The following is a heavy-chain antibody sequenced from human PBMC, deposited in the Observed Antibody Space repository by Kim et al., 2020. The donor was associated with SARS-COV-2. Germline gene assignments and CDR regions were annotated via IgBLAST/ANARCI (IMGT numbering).Heavy chain of an antibody. CDR2: ISYDGSNK. D-gene: IGHD6-6*01. CDR1: GFTFSSYG. V-gene: IGHV3-30*18. J-gene: IGHJ4*02. Sequence: GGSLRLSCAASGFTFSSYGMHRVRQAPGKGLEWVAVISYDGSNKYYADSVKGRFTISRDNSKNTLYLQMNSLRAEDTAVYYCAKDPESLVSPDYWGQGT. CDR3: AKDPESLVSPDY.